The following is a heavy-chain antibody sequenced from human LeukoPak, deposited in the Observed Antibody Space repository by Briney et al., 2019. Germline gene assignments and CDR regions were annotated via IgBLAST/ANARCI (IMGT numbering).Heavy chain of an antibody. Sequence: PGRSLRLSCAASGFTFSSYGMHWVRQAPGKGLVWVSRIISDGSSTSYADSVKGRFTMSRDNAKNTLYLQMNSLRAEDTAVYYCARDSRYNIEVWGQGTTVTVSS. CDR1: GFTFSSYG. D-gene: IGHD5-24*01. CDR3: ARDSRYNIEV. V-gene: IGHV3-74*01. CDR2: IISDGSST. J-gene: IGHJ6*02.